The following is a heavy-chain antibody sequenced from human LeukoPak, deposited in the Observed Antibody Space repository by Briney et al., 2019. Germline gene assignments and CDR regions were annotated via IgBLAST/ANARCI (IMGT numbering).Heavy chain of an antibody. CDR3: ARDLGSSSSGFDY. J-gene: IGHJ4*02. V-gene: IGHV3-11*04. Sequence: RAGGSLRLSCAASGFTFSDYYMSWIRQAPGKGLEWVSYISSSGSTIYYADSVKGRFTISRDNAKNSLYLQMSSLRAEDTAVYYCARDLGSSSSGFDYWGQGTLVTVSS. CDR1: GFTFSDYY. CDR2: ISSSGSTI. D-gene: IGHD6-6*01.